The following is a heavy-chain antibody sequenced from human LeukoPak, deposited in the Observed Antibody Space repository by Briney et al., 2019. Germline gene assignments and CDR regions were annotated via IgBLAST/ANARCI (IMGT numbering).Heavy chain of an antibody. J-gene: IGHJ5*02. CDR2: ISAYNGNT. CDR1: GYTFTSYG. CDR3: ARVITMVRGVIISTHNWFDP. D-gene: IGHD3-10*01. Sequence: GASVKVSYKASGYTFTSYGISWVRQAPGQGLEWMGWISAYNGNTNYAQKLQGRVTMTTDTSTSTAYMELRSLRSDDTAVYYCARVITMVRGVIISTHNWFDPWGQGTLVTVSS. V-gene: IGHV1-18*01.